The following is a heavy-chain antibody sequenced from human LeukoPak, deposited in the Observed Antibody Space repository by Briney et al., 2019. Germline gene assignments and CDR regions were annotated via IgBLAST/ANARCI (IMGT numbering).Heavy chain of an antibody. CDR1: GYTFTNSY. J-gene: IGHJ5*02. V-gene: IGHV1-2*02. CDR2: INLNNGGT. CDR3: ARAAGGSGRWGDNWFDP. D-gene: IGHD3-10*01. Sequence: ASVKVSCKASGYTFTNSYMHWVRQAPGQGLEWVGWINLNNGGTNHAQKFQGRVTMTSDTSIRTAYMELSSPRFDDTAVYYCARAAGGSGRWGDNWFDPWGQGTLVTVSS.